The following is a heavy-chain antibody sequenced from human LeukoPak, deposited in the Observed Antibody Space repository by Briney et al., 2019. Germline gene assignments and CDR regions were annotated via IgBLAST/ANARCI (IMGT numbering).Heavy chain of an antibody. D-gene: IGHD3-10*01. CDR2: IYYSGST. Sequence: SETLSLTCTVSGGSISSGDYYWSWIRQPPGKGLEWIGYIYYSGSTYYNPSLKSRVTISVDTSKNQFSLKLSSVTAADTAVYYCARDLYGSGSYYHYYYYYGMDVWGQGTTVTVSS. J-gene: IGHJ6*02. V-gene: IGHV4-30-4*01. CDR1: GGSISSGDYY. CDR3: ARDLYGSGSYYHYYYYYGMDV.